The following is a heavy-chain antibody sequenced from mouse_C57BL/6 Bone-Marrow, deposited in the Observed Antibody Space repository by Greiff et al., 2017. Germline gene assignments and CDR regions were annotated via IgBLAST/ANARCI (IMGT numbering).Heavy chain of an antibody. CDR2: IHPNSGST. Sequence: QVQLQQPGAELVKPGALVKLSCKASGYTFTSYWMHWVKQRPGQGLEWIGMIHPNSGSTNYNEKFKSKATLTVDKSSSTAYMQLSSLTSEDSAVYYGARDGWLLPWFADWGQGTLVTVSA. J-gene: IGHJ3*01. V-gene: IGHV1-64*01. CDR3: ARDGWLLPWFAD. CDR1: GYTFTSYW. D-gene: IGHD2-3*01.